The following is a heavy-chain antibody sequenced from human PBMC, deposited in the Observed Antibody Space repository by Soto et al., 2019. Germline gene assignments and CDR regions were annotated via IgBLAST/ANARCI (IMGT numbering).Heavy chain of an antibody. Sequence: PGGSLRLSCAGSGFTLSDHYIDWVRQAPGKGLEWVGRSRDKPQGYSTAYAPSVKGRFTTSRDESKNSAYLQMNSLKTEDTAVYYCTTVNPYISDSRGHCYWGQGTLVTVSS. V-gene: IGHV3-72*01. J-gene: IGHJ4*02. CDR2: SRDKPQGYST. CDR1: GFTLSDHY. D-gene: IGHD3-22*01. CDR3: TTVNPYISDSRGHCY.